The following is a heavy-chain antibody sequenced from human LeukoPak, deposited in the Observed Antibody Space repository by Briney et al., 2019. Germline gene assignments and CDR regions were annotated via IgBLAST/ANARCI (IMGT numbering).Heavy chain of an antibody. V-gene: IGHV3-23*01. J-gene: IGHJ4*02. CDR2: ISGSGGST. CDR1: GFTFSSYA. D-gene: IGHD3-10*01. CDR3: AKAGREFPIYFDY. Sequence: PGGSLRLSCAASGFTFSSYAMSWVRQAPGKGLEWVSAISGSGGSTYYADSVKGRFTISRDNSKNTLYLQMNRLRAEDTAVYYCAKAGREFPIYFDYWGQGTLVTVSS.